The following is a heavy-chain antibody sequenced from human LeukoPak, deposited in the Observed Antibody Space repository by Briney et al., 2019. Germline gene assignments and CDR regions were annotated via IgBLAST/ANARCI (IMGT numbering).Heavy chain of an antibody. D-gene: IGHD2-15*01. V-gene: IGHV3-74*01. J-gene: IGHJ4*02. CDR1: GFTFSSYW. Sequence: HPGGSLRLSCAASGFTFSSYWMHWVRQAPGKGLVWVSRINSDGSSTSYADSVKGRSTISRDNAKNTLYLQMNSLRAEDMAVYYCARDPIGGGRSRVLDYWGQGTLVTVSS. CDR3: ARDPIGGGRSRVLDY. CDR2: INSDGSST.